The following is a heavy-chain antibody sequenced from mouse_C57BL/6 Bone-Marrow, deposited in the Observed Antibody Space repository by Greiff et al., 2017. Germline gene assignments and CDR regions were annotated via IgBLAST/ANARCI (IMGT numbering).Heavy chain of an antibody. D-gene: IGHD3-3*01. CDR2: IHPNSGST. CDR3: ARFGGRGTFAY. J-gene: IGHJ3*01. V-gene: IGHV1-64*01. CDR1: GYTFTSYW. Sequence: QVQLQQPGAELVKPGASVKLSCKASGYTFTSYWMHWVKQRPGQGLEWIGMIHPNSGSTNYNEKFKSKATLTVDKSSSTAYMQLSSLTSADSAVYYCARFGGRGTFAYWGQGTLVTVSA.